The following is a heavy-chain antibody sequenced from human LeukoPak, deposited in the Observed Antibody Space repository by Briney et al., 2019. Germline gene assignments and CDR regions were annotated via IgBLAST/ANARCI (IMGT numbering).Heavy chain of an antibody. CDR2: INHSGST. V-gene: IGHV4-39*07. CDR3: ARIRRLLWFGEYKIDP. J-gene: IGHJ5*02. Sequence: KSSETLSLTCTVSGDFISSSSYYWGWIRQPPGKGLEWIGEINHSGSTNYNPSLKSRVTISVDTSKNQFSLKLSSVTAADTAVYYCARIRRLLWFGEYKIDPWGQGTLVTVSS. CDR1: GDFISSSSYY. D-gene: IGHD3-10*01.